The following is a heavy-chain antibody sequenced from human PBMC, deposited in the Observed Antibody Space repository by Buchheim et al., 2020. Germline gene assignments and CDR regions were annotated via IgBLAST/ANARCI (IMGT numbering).Heavy chain of an antibody. D-gene: IGHD1-1*01. CDR3: ARRPEVHYWYFDL. CDR1: GYTFTSYG. J-gene: IGHJ2*01. Sequence: QLVESGAEVKKPGASVKVSCKASGYTFTSYGIGWVRQAPGQGLEWMGWISTYNCNTDYAQQFQGRVTMSTDTSTSTAYMELRSLRSDDTAVYYCARRPEVHYWYFDLWGRGTL. CDR2: ISTYNCNT. V-gene: IGHV1-18*01.